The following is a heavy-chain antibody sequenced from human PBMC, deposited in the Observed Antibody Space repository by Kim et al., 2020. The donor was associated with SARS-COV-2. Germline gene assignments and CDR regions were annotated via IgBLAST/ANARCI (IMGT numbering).Heavy chain of an antibody. CDR2: IYYRGST. V-gene: IGHV4-39*01. CDR1: GGSISSSSFY. Sequence: SETLSLTCTVSGGSISSSSFYWGWIRQPPGKGLEYIGSIYYRGSTYYNPSLKSRVTMSADTSRNQSSLKLSSVTAADTAIYYCSRHMISSGFGFDYWGQGTLVIVSS. J-gene: IGHJ4*02. CDR3: SRHMISSGFGFDY. D-gene: IGHD3-22*01.